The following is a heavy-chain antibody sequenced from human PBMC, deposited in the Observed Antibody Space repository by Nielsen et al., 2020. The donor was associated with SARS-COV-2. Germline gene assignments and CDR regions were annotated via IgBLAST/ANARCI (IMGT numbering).Heavy chain of an antibody. J-gene: IGHJ6*02. CDR2: ISTHNGHT. Sequence: SVKVSCKASDYSFTTFGIHWVRQTPGQGLEWMGWISTHNGHTAYAQNLQGRVTMTTDTSTSTAYVELRSRSSDDTAVYYCARGGDTSLVPYFNGLDVWGQGTTVTVSS. V-gene: IGHV1-18*01. CDR1: DYSFTTFG. CDR3: ARGGDTSLVPYFNGLDV. D-gene: IGHD5-18*01.